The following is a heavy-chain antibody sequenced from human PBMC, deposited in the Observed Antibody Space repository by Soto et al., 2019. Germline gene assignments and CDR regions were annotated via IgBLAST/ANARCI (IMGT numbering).Heavy chain of an antibody. Sequence: GGSLRLSCAASGFTIGSYAMTWVRQAPGKGLEWVSIISASGGSTYYADSVKGRFTISRDNSKNTLYLQMNRLRVEDTAVYYCAKDLESSGYYLGVFDIWGRGTKVTVSS. CDR3: AKDLESSGYYLGVFDI. V-gene: IGHV3-23*01. CDR2: ISASGGST. J-gene: IGHJ3*02. D-gene: IGHD3-22*01. CDR1: GFTIGSYA.